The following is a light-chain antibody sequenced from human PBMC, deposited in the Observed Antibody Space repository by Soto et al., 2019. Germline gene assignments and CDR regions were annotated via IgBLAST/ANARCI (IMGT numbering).Light chain of an antibody. Sequence: EIVMTQSPATLSVSPGDRATLSCRASQSVSSSLAWYQQIHGQAPRLLIYDASTRATGIPARFGGSGSGTEFTLTISSLQSEDCAVYYCQQYNNWPPLTFGGGTKVELK. V-gene: IGKV3-15*01. CDR3: QQYNNWPPLT. CDR2: DAS. J-gene: IGKJ4*01. CDR1: QSVSSS.